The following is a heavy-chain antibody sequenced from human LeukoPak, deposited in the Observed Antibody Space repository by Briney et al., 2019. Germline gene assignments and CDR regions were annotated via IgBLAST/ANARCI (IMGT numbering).Heavy chain of an antibody. J-gene: IGHJ4*02. D-gene: IGHD3-10*01. CDR1: GGSISSSSYY. CDR2: IYYSGST. V-gene: IGHV4-39*07. Sequence: SETLSLTCTVSGGSISSSSYYWGWIRQPPGKGLEWIGSIYYSGSTYYNPSLKSRVTISVDASKNQFSLKLSSVTAADTAVYYCARGILWSFYFDYWGQGTLVTVSS. CDR3: ARGILWSFYFDY.